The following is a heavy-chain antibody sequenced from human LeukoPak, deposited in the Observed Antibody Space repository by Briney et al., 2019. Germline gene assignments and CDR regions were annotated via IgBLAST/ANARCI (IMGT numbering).Heavy chain of an antibody. D-gene: IGHD2-8*01. J-gene: IGHJ6*02. CDR3: ARDSRPFGVLMVYAITYYYYGMDV. V-gene: IGHV3-7*01. CDR1: GFTFSSSW. Sequence: PGGSRRLSCAASGFTFSSSWMNWVRQAPGKGLEWVANIKQDGSEKYYVDSVKGRFTISRDNAKNSLYLQMNSLRAEDTAVYYCARDSRPFGVLMVYAITYYYYGMDVWGQGTTVTVSS. CDR2: IKQDGSEK.